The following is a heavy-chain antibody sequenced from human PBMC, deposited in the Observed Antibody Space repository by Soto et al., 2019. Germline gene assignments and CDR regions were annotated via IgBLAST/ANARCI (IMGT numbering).Heavy chain of an antibody. CDR1: GFTFTSSA. J-gene: IGHJ6*03. CDR2: IVVGSGNT. V-gene: IGHV1-58*02. D-gene: IGHD3-10*01. Sequence: GASVKVSCKASGFTFTSSAMQWVRQARGQRLEWIGWIVVGSGNTNYAQKFQERVTITRDMSTSTAYMELSSRRSEDTAVYYCAAVYDRLPHRLLWFGELDNPYYYYYYVDVWGKGTTVTVSS. CDR3: AAVYDRLPHRLLWFGELDNPYYYYYYVDV.